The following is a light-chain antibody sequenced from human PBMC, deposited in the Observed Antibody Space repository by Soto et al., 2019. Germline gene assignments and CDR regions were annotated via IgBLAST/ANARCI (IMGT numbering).Light chain of an antibody. CDR2: KAS. CDR1: QNIDSW. Sequence: DIQMTQSPSTLSASVGDRVTITCRASQNIDSWLAWYQQKPGKGPNLLINKASSLESGVPSRFSGSGSGTEFTLTISSLQPDDFATYYCQQYHSYFTFGGGTKVEIK. V-gene: IGKV1-5*03. J-gene: IGKJ4*01. CDR3: QQYHSYFT.